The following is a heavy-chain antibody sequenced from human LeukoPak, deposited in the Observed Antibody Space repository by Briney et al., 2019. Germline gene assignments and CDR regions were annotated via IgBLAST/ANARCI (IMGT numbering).Heavy chain of an antibody. D-gene: IGHD4/OR15-4a*01. CDR2: INHSGST. Sequence: PSVTLSLTCAVYGGSFSGYYWSWIRQPPGKGLEWIGQINHSGSTNYNPSLKSRVTISVDTSKNQFSLKLSSVTAADTAVYYCARRRPPNAHGRTPAHPSWFDPWGQGTLVTVSS. CDR1: GGSFSGYY. V-gene: IGHV4-34*01. J-gene: IGHJ5*02. CDR3: ARRRPPNAHGRTPAHPSWFDP.